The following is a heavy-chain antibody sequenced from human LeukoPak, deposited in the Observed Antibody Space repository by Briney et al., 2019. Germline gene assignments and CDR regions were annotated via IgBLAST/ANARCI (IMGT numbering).Heavy chain of an antibody. D-gene: IGHD3-22*01. CDR2: ISYDGSNK. CDR3: AKRGYYYDSSGYYSRTYFDY. J-gene: IGHJ4*02. CDR1: GFTFSSYG. Sequence: PGRSLGLSCVVSGFTFSSYGMHWVRQAPGKGLEWVAVISYDGSNKYYADSVKGRFTISRDNSKNTLYLQMNSLRAEDTAVYYCAKRGYYYDSSGYYSRTYFDYWGQGTLVIVSS. V-gene: IGHV3-30*18.